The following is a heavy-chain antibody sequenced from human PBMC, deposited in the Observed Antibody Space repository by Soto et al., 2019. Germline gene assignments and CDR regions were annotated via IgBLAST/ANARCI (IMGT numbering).Heavy chain of an antibody. J-gene: IGHJ4*02. CDR3: AKEGGGGGNYETHFDY. Sequence: EVQLLASGGGLVQPGGSLRLSCAASGFTFSSFAMSWVRQAPGERLEWVSALGGGGGSTNYADSVRGRFTISRDNSKDTLHLKMNSMRAEATAIYYCAKEGGGGGNYETHFDYWGQGTLVTVSS. CDR2: LGGGGGST. D-gene: IGHD1-7*01. CDR1: GFTFSSFA. V-gene: IGHV3-23*01.